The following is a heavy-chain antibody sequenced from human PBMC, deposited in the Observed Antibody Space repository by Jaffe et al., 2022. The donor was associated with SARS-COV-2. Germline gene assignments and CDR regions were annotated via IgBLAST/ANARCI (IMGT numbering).Heavy chain of an antibody. V-gene: IGHV3-21*06. Sequence: EVQLVESGGGVVKPGGSLRLSCAASGFTFSDYSMDWVRQAPGQGLEWVSFISSTGYISYADSVKGRFTISRDDAKNSLFLQMNSLTAEDTAVYFCTRDYTMYDSNGWGYRNAFDIWGRGTVVTVSS. CDR1: GFTFSDYS. D-gene: IGHD3-22*01. J-gene: IGHJ3*02. CDR2: ISSTGYI. CDR3: TRDYTMYDSNGWGYRNAFDI.